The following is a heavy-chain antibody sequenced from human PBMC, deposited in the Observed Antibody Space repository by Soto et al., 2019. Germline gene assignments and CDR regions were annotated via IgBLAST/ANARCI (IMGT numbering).Heavy chain of an antibody. CDR3: AREGYCISTSCRHYDYYGMDV. CDR2: ISAYNGNT. D-gene: IGHD2-2*01. V-gene: IGHV1-18*01. J-gene: IGHJ6*02. Sequence: QVQLVQSGAEVKKPGASVKVSCKASGYTFTSYGISWVRQAPGQGLEWMGWISAYNGNTNYAQKLQGRVTMTKDTSTSKAYMELRSLRSDDTAVYYCAREGYCISTSCRHYDYYGMDVWGQGTTVTVSS. CDR1: GYTFTSYG.